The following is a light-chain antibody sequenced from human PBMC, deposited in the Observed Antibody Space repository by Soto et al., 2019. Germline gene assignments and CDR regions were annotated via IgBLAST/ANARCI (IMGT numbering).Light chain of an antibody. V-gene: IGKV3-20*01. CDR2: GAS. CDR3: QQYGSSPPLS. J-gene: IGKJ4*01. Sequence: EIVLTQSPGTLSLSPGERATLSCRASQSVTSSYLAWYQQKPGQAPRLLIYGASSRATGIPDRFSGSGSGTDFTLTTSRLEHEDFAVYYCQQYGSSPPLSFGGGTKVHI. CDR1: QSVTSSY.